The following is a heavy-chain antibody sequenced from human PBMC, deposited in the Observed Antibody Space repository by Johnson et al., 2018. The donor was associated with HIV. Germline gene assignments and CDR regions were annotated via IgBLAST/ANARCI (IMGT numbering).Heavy chain of an antibody. CDR1: EFSFSDYG. V-gene: IGHV3-30*04. CDR3: ARGRISMTAVDLRGGAFDI. CDR2: ISFDGHNE. J-gene: IGHJ3*02. Sequence: QEQLVESGGGVVQPGKSVRLSCAASEFSFSDYGMHWVRQAPGKGLEWVAVISFDGHNEYYADSVKGRFTISRDNSKNTLYMQMNSLRGEDTAMYYCARGRISMTAVDLRGGAFDIWGQGTLVTVSS. D-gene: IGHD3-22*01.